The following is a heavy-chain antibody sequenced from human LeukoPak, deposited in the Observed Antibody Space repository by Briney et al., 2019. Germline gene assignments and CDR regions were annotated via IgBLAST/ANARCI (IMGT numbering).Heavy chain of an antibody. CDR2: ISHSGST. D-gene: IGHD4-17*01. Sequence: SETLSLTCAVYGGSFSGYYWSWIRQPPGKGLEWIGEISHSGSTNYNPSLKSRVTISVDTSKNQFSLKLSSVTAADTAVYYCARETSYGGVYWGQGTLVTVSS. CDR3: ARETSYGGVY. CDR1: GGSFSGYY. V-gene: IGHV4-34*01. J-gene: IGHJ4*02.